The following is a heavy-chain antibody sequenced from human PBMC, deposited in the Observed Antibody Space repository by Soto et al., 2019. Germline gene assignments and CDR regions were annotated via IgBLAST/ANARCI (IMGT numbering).Heavy chain of an antibody. V-gene: IGHV1-58*01. D-gene: IGHD5-18*01. J-gene: IGHJ4*02. CDR3: AAYSYGITGFDY. CDR2: IVVGSGNT. Sequence: SVKVSCKASGFTFTSSAVQLVRQARGQRLEWIGWIVVGSGNTNYAQKFQERVTITRDMSTSTAYMELSSPRSEDTAVYYCAAYSYGITGFDYWGQGTLVTVSS. CDR1: GFTFTSSA.